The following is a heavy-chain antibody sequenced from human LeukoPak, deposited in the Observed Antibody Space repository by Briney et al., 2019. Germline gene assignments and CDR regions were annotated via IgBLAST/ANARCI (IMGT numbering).Heavy chain of an antibody. V-gene: IGHV3-74*01. Sequence: PGGSLRLSCAASGFTFSSYWMSWVRQAPGKGLVWVSRISSDASITSYANPVKGRFTISRDNAKNTLYLQMNSLRAEDTALYYCATSARTYIGSSLDYWGQGTLVTASS. D-gene: IGHD2-15*01. CDR2: ISSDASIT. CDR3: ATSARTYIGSSLDY. J-gene: IGHJ4*02. CDR1: GFTFSSYW.